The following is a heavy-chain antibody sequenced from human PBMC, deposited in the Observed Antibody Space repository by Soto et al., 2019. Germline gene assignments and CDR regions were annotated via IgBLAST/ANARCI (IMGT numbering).Heavy chain of an antibody. V-gene: IGHV4-39*01. CDR2: FSYTGRT. J-gene: IGHJ4*02. D-gene: IGHD3-3*01. Sequence: PSETLSLSCTVSGVSVNSYFYSWAWIRQPPGKGLEWIGTFSYTGRTYYNTSLKSRVTLSVDRSNNHFSLRLGSVTAADTAVYYCVRHSDINWYFFESWGPGTLVTVSS. CDR3: VRHSDINWYFFES. CDR1: GVSVNSYFYS.